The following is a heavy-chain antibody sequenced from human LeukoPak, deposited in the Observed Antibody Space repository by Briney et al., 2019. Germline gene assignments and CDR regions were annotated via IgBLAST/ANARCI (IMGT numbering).Heavy chain of an antibody. CDR1: GYTFTSYA. Sequence: ASVKVSCKASGYTFTSYAMHWVRQAPGQRLEWMGWINAGNGNTKYSQKFQGRVTITRDTSTSTVYMELSSLRSEDTAVYYCAREGSGWKPFDYWGQGTLVTVSS. D-gene: IGHD6-19*01. CDR2: INAGNGNT. J-gene: IGHJ4*02. CDR3: AREGSGWKPFDY. V-gene: IGHV1-3*01.